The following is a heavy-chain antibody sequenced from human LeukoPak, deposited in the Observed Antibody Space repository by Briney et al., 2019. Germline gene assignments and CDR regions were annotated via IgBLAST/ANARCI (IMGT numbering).Heavy chain of an antibody. J-gene: IGHJ4*02. V-gene: IGHV1-69*06. D-gene: IGHD5-18*01. CDR2: IIPIFGTA. CDR1: VGTFSRYA. CDR3: AREGGYSYGYYFDY. Sequence: SSVKVSCKASVGTFSRYAISWVRQAPGQGLEWMGGIIPIFGTANYEQKFQGRVTITADKSTSKAYMELSSLRSEDTAVYYCAREGGYSYGYYFDYWGQGTLVTVSS.